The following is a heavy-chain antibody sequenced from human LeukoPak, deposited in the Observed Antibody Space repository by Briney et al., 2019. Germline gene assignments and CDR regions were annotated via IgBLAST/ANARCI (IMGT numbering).Heavy chain of an antibody. D-gene: IGHD3-10*01. V-gene: IGHV4-34*01. J-gene: IGHJ4*02. Sequence: SETLSLTCAVYGESLSGYYWSWIRQPPGKGLEWIGEINQSGSTDYNPSLKSRVIISVDTSKNQFSLKLRSVTAADTAVYYCARKVEDYFGSRGRTNDYWGQGTLVTVSS. CDR2: INQSGST. CDR1: GESLSGYY. CDR3: ARKVEDYFGSRGRTNDY.